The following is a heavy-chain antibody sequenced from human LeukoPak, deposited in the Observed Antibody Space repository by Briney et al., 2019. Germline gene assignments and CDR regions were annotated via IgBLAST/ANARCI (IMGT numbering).Heavy chain of an antibody. V-gene: IGHV1-2*06. CDR2: INPNSGGT. Sequence: ASVKVSCKASGYTFTGYYMHWVRQAPGQGLEWMGRINPNSGGTNHAQKFQGRVTMTRDTHISRAHMELSSVRSDDTAVYDCARDRSDNWFDPWGQGTLVTVSS. D-gene: IGHD2-15*01. J-gene: IGHJ5*02. CDR3: ARDRSDNWFDP. CDR1: GYTFTGYY.